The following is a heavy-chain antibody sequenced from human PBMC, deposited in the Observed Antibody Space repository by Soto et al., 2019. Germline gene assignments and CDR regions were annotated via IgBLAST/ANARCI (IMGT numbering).Heavy chain of an antibody. CDR2: IYYSGST. CDR1: GGSISSYS. D-gene: IGHD5-18*01. J-gene: IGHJ5*02. CDR3: AREPTRGYSYGLDP. V-gene: IGHV4-59*01. Sequence: SETLSLTCTVPGGSISSYSWSWIRQPPGKGLEWIGYIYYSGSTNYNPSLKSRVTISVDTSKNQFSLKLSSVTAADTAMYYCAREPTRGYSYGLDPWGQGTLVTVSS.